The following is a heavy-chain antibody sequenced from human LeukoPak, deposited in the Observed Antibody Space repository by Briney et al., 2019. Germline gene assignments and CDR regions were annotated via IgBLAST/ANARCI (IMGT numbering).Heavy chain of an antibody. CDR1: GFTFSSYS. D-gene: IGHD2-15*01. J-gene: IGHJ6*03. CDR2: IKQDGSEK. V-gene: IGHV3-7*04. CDR3: ARGGGYAGSYYYYMDV. Sequence: GGSLRLSCAASGFTFSSYSMNWVRQAPGKGLEWVANIKQDGSEKYYVDSVKGRFTISRDNAKNSLYLQMNSLRAEDTAVYYCARGGGYAGSYYYYMDVWGKGTTVTVSS.